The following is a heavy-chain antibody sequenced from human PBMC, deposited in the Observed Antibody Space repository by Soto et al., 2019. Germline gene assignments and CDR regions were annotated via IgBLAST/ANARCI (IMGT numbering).Heavy chain of an antibody. CDR3: ARDLGAVWADYYYGMDV. J-gene: IGHJ6*02. CDR2: INPSGGST. D-gene: IGHD3-16*01. Sequence: ASVKVSCKASGYTFTSYYMHWVRQAPGQGLEWMGIINPSGGSTSYAPKFQGRVTMTRDTSTSTVYMELSSLRSEDTAVYYCARDLGAVWADYYYGMDVWGQGTTVTVSS. CDR1: GYTFTSYY. V-gene: IGHV1-46*01.